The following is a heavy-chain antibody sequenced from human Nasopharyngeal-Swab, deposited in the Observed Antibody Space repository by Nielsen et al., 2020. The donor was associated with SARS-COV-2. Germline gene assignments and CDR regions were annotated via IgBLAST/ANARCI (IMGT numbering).Heavy chain of an antibody. D-gene: IGHD5-18*01. CDR1: GFTFGHYA. Sequence: GEALKISCAASGFTFGHYAVIWVRQAPGKGLEWVSSMTVGAGGTSYADSVKGRFTISVDSSKNILYLQMNSLRAEDTAVYYCAGAPKQVWSRDYFDTWGQGMLVTVSS. J-gene: IGHJ4*02. V-gene: IGHV3-23*01. CDR3: AGAPKQVWSRDYFDT. CDR2: MTVGAGGT.